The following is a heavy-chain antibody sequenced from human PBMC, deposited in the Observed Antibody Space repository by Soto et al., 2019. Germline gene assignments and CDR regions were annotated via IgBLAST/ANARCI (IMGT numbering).Heavy chain of an antibody. Sequence: GGSLRLSCAASGFTFSGSAMHWVRQASGKGLEWVGRIRSKANSYATAYAASVKGRFTISRDDSKNTAYLQMNSLKTEDTAVYYCTSNRFVVVPAAYYGMDVWGQGTTVTVSS. V-gene: IGHV3-73*01. CDR2: IRSKANSYAT. D-gene: IGHD2-2*01. J-gene: IGHJ6*02. CDR3: TSNRFVVVPAAYYGMDV. CDR1: GFTFSGSA.